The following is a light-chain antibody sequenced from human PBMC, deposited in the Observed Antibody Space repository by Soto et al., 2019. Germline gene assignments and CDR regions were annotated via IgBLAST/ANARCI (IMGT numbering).Light chain of an antibody. CDR3: QQSYSTPRT. Sequence: DIQMTQSPSSLSASVGDRVTITCRASQSISSYLNWYQQKPGKAPKLLMYAASSLQSGVPSRFSGSGSGTDCTLTITSLQPEDFATYYCQQSYSTPRTFGQGTKVEIK. CDR2: AAS. CDR1: QSISSY. V-gene: IGKV1-39*01. J-gene: IGKJ1*01.